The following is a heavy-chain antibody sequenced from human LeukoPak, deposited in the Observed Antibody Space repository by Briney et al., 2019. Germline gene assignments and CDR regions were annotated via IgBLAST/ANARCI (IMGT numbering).Heavy chain of an antibody. CDR2: ISGDGTIT. J-gene: IGHJ4*02. CDR3: AKDMDRSADSHTPFDY. Sequence: GGSLRLSCAASGFTFDDYAMHWVRQAPGKGLEWVSFISGDGTITYYADSVKGRFTISRDNSKNSLYLQMNSLRTEDTALYYCAKDMDRSADSHTPFDYWGEGTLVTVSS. V-gene: IGHV3-43*02. D-gene: IGHD3-22*01. CDR1: GFTFDDYA.